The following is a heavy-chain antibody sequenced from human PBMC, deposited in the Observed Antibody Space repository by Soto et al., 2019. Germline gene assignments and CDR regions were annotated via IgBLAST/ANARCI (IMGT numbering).Heavy chain of an antibody. CDR1: GFTVSTKY. D-gene: IGHD3-16*01. J-gene: IGHJ4*02. CDR3: ARDPWAADY. Sequence: VQLVESGGGLVQPGGSLRLSCAASGFTVSTKYMSWVRQAPGKGLEWVSVIYSGGSTFYADFVRGRFTISRDNSKNTVNLQMNSLRAEDTAVYYCARDPWAADYWGQGTLVTVSS. V-gene: IGHV3-66*01. CDR2: IYSGGST.